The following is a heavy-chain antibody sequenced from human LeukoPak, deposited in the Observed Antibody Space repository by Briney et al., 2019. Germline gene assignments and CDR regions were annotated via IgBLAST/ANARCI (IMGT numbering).Heavy chain of an antibody. V-gene: IGHV4-39*01. J-gene: IGHJ4*02. Sequence: PSETLSHTCTVSGGSFTSSNYYWGWIRQPPGKGLEWIGSIHYGGSAFYNPSLKSRVTMSVDTSKNQFSLKLSSVTAADTAIYYCARPGYSSSWSYFDYWGRGTLVTVSS. D-gene: IGHD6-13*01. CDR2: IHYGGSA. CDR3: ARPGYSSSWSYFDY. CDR1: GGSFTSSNYY.